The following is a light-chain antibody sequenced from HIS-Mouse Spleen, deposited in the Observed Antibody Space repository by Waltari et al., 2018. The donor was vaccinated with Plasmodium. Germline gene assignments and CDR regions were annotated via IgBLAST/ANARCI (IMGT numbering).Light chain of an antibody. V-gene: IGLV2-14*03. Sequence: QSALTQPAPVSGSPGQSITISCPGTSIDVGGYNDVSWYQQHPGKAPKLMIYDVSNRPSGVSNRFSGSKSGNTASLTISGLQAEDEADYYCSSYTSSSTLVFGGGTKLTVL. J-gene: IGLJ2*01. CDR3: SSYTSSSTLV. CDR2: DVS. CDR1: SIDVGGYND.